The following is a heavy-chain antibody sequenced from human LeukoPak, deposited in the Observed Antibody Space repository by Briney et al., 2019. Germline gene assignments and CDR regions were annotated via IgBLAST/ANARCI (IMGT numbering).Heavy chain of an antibody. CDR1: GGSFSGYY. Sequence: SETLSLTCAVYGGSFSGYYWSWIRQPPEKGLEWIGEINHSGSTNYNPSLKSRVTISVDTSKNQFSLKLSSVTAADTAVYYCARANDYGDPLPRYMDVWGKGTTVTVSS. J-gene: IGHJ6*03. V-gene: IGHV4-34*01. D-gene: IGHD4-17*01. CDR3: ARANDYGDPLPRYMDV. CDR2: INHSGST.